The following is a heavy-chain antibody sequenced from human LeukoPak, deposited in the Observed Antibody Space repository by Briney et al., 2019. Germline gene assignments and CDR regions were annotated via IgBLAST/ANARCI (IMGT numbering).Heavy chain of an antibody. Sequence: GGSLRLSCSASGFTFSTYTMNWVRQAPGKGLEWVSSISGSSTYIYYADSVKGRCTISRDNAKNSLYLQMNSLRAEDTAVYYCARDKRGANWFDPWGQGALVTVSS. J-gene: IGHJ5*02. V-gene: IGHV3-21*01. CDR1: GFTFSTYT. D-gene: IGHD1-26*01. CDR3: ARDKRGANWFDP. CDR2: ISGSSTYI.